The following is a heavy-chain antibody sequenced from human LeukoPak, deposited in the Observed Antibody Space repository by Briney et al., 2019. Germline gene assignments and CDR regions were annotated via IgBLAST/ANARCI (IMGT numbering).Heavy chain of an antibody. V-gene: IGHV1-2*02. D-gene: IGHD2-2*01. CDR2: INPNSGGT. Sequence: ASVKVSCKASGYTFTGYYMHWVRQAPGQGLEWMGWINPNSGGTNYAQKFQGRVTMTRDTSTSTVYMELSSLRSDDTAVYYCARGIVVVPAAYYYYMDVWGKGTTVTISS. CDR3: ARGIVVVPAAYYYYMDV. CDR1: GYTFTGYY. J-gene: IGHJ6*03.